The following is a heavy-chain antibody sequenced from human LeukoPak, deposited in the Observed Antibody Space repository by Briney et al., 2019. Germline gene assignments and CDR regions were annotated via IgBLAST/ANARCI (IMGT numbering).Heavy chain of an antibody. D-gene: IGHD3-10*01. CDR1: GGSISSSSYY. J-gene: IGHJ4*02. V-gene: IGHV4-39*07. CDR3: RMVRGVVHFDY. CDR2: IYYSGST. Sequence: PSETLSLTCTVSGGSISSSSYYWGWIRQPPGKGLEWIGSIYYSGSTYYNPSLKSRVTISVDTSKNQFSLKLSSVTAADTAVYYCRMVRGVVHFDYWGQGTLVTVSS.